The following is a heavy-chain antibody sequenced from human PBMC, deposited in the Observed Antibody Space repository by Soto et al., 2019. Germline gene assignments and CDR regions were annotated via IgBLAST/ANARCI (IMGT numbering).Heavy chain of an antibody. CDR1: GYTFTSYA. V-gene: IGHV1-3*01. D-gene: IGHD3-22*01. Sequence: QVQLVQSGAEVKKPGASVKVSCKASGYTFTSYAMHWVRQAPGQRLEWMGWINAGNGNTKYSQKFQGRVTSPRDTSASTAYMELSSLRSEDTAVYYCAGSSGYYYVDYWGQGTLVTVSS. CDR2: INAGNGNT. CDR3: AGSSGYYYVDY. J-gene: IGHJ4*02.